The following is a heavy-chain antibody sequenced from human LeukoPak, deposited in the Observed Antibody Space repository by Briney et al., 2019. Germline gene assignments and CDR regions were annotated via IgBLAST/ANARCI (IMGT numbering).Heavy chain of an antibody. D-gene: IGHD1-26*01. Sequence: ASVKVSCKASGYTLTGYYLHWVRQAPGQGLEWMGWINPNSGGTNYAQNFQGRFTMTRDTSITTAYMELSRLTSDDTAVYYCARDFWSGYSDSDGYFQHWGQGTLVTVSS. CDR1: GYTLTGYY. V-gene: IGHV1-2*02. CDR3: ARDFWSGYSDSDGYFQH. CDR2: INPNSGGT. J-gene: IGHJ1*01.